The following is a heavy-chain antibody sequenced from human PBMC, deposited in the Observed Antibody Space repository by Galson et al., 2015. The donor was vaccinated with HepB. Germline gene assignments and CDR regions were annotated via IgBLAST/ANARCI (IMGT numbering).Heavy chain of an antibody. CDR2: ISSSSSTI. CDR1: GFTFSSYS. Sequence: SLRLSCAASGFTFSSYSMNWVRQAPGKGLEWVSYISSSSSTIYYADSVKGRFTISRDNAKNSLYLQMNSLRAEDTAVYYCAREPGPPVNCMDVWGKGTTVTVSS. CDR3: AREPGPPVNCMDV. J-gene: IGHJ6*03. V-gene: IGHV3-48*01.